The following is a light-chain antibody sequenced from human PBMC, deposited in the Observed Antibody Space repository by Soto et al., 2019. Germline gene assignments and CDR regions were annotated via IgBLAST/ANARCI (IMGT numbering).Light chain of an antibody. CDR2: VAS. Sequence: EIVLTQSPATLSLSPGERATLSCRASQSVSRDSLAWYQHKPGQAPRFLLYVASTRATGIPDRFSGGGSGTDFSLTISRLEPEDFAVYYCQYYGSSPHTFGGGTKVEIK. J-gene: IGKJ4*01. V-gene: IGKV3-20*01. CDR1: QSVSRDS. CDR3: QYYGSSPHT.